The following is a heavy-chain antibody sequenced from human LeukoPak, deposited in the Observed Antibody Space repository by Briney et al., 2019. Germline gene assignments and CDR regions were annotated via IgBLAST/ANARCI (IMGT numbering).Heavy chain of an antibody. Sequence: ASVKVSCKASGYTFNRYGISWVRQAPGQGLEWLGWISAFNGDKTYAQNIQGRVTMTTDTSTSTAYMELRRLRSDDTAIYYCARVFLGGATDNYYYMDVWGKGTTVTVSS. CDR2: ISAFNGDK. D-gene: IGHD1-1*01. CDR3: ARVFLGGATDNYYYMDV. J-gene: IGHJ6*03. V-gene: IGHV1-18*01. CDR1: GYTFNRYG.